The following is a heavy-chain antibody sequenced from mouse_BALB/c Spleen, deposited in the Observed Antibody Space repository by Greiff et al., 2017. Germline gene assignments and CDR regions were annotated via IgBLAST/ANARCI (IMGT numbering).Heavy chain of an antibody. J-gene: IGHJ4*01. CDR3: ARSPRARGAMDE. CDR2: ISTYYGDA. Sequence: QVQLKESGAELVRPGVSVKISCKGSGYTFTDYAMHWVKQSHAKSLEWIGVISTYYGDASYNQKFKGKATMTVDKSSSTAYMELARLTSEDSAIYYCARSPRARGAMDEWGQGTSVTVAS. CDR1: GYTFTDYA. V-gene: IGHV1S137*01. D-gene: IGHD3-3*01.